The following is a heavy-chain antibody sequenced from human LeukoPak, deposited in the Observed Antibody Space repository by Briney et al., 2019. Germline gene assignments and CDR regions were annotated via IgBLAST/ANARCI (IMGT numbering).Heavy chain of an antibody. CDR2: ISGSGDST. Sequence: GSLRLSCAASGFILNNYAMSWVRQAPGKGLEWVSAISGSGDSTYYADSVKGRFTISRDNSKNTLYLQMNSLRAEDTAIYYCARRATPSPHFDYWGQGTLVAVSS. D-gene: IGHD2-15*01. CDR3: ARRATPSPHFDY. V-gene: IGHV3-23*01. CDR1: GFILNNYA. J-gene: IGHJ4*02.